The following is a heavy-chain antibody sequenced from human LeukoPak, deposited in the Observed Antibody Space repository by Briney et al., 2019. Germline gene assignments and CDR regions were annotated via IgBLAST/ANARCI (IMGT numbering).Heavy chain of an antibody. CDR3: ARGKDRVNLVFDY. D-gene: IGHD1-20*01. CDR2: IYSGGAI. V-gene: IGHV3-66*01. J-gene: IGHJ4*02. Sequence: XXXCAXXGXTXSXXYITWXXXXXXXGXXXXSLIYSGGAIYYADSVKGRFTISRDNSKNTLYLQMNSLRAEDTAVYHCARGKDRVNLVFDYWGQGTLVTVSS. CDR1: GXTXSXXY.